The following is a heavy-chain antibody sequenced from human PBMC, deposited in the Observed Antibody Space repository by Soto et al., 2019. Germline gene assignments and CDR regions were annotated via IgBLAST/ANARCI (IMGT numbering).Heavy chain of an antibody. CDR1: GFTFSSYA. V-gene: IGHV3-23*01. CDR2: ISGSGGST. Sequence: PGGSLRLSCAASGFTFSSYAMIWVRQAPGKGLEWVSAISGSGGSTYYADSVKGRFTISRDNSKNTLYLQMNSLRAEDTAVYYCAKVGGLIAAAGTSWFDPWGQGTLVTVSS. CDR3: AKVGGLIAAAGTSWFDP. J-gene: IGHJ5*02. D-gene: IGHD6-13*01.